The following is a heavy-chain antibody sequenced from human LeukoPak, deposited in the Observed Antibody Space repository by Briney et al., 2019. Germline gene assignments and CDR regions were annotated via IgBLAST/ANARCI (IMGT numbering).Heavy chain of an antibody. CDR2: IYTSGST. D-gene: IGHD3-3*01. V-gene: IGHV4-4*08. J-gene: IGHJ4*02. CDR1: GGSISSYY. Sequence: SETLSLTCTVSGGSISSYYWSWIRQPPGKGLEWIGYIYTSGSTNYNPSLKSRVTISVDTSKDQFSLKLSSVTAADTAVYYCARAIFDFWSGYCDYWGQGTLVTVSS. CDR3: ARAIFDFWSGYCDY.